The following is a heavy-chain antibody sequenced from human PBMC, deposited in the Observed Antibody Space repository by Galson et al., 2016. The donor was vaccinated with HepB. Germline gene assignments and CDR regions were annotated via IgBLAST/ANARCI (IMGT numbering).Heavy chain of an antibody. J-gene: IGHJ5*02. V-gene: IGHV3-11*06. Sequence: SLRLSCAASGFTFSDYYTTWIRQAPGKGLEYVSYISGESTYRHYADSVKGRFTISRDNGQNSVDLQMNNLRVEDTALYYCARIFLRKTNWFDPWGQGTLVTVSS. CDR3: ARIFLRKTNWFDP. CDR1: GFTFSDYY. CDR2: ISGESTYR.